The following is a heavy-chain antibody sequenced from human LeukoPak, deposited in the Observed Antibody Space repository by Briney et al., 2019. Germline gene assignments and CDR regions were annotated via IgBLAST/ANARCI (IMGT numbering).Heavy chain of an antibody. CDR2: ISSSSSYI. Sequence: GGSLRLSCAASGFTFSNAWMNWVRQAPGKGLEWVSSISSSSSYIYYADSVKGRFTISRDNAKNSLYLQMNSLRAEDTAVYYCAREGIAVAGTFLNYFDYWGQGTLVTVSS. V-gene: IGHV3-21*01. CDR3: AREGIAVAGTFLNYFDY. D-gene: IGHD6-19*01. CDR1: GFTFSNAW. J-gene: IGHJ4*02.